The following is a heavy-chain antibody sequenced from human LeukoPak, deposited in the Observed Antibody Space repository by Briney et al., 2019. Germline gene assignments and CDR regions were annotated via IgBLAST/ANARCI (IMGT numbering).Heavy chain of an antibody. CDR2: IYTSGST. CDR1: GGSISSGSYY. J-gene: IGHJ4*02. V-gene: IGHV4-61*02. Sequence: SETLSLTCTASGGSISSGSYYWSWTRQPAGKGLEWIGRIYTSGSTNYNPSLKSRVTISVDTSKNQFSLKLSSVTAADTAVYYCAGGGRYYTMDYWGQGTLVTVSS. D-gene: IGHD3-3*01. CDR3: AGGGRYYTMDY.